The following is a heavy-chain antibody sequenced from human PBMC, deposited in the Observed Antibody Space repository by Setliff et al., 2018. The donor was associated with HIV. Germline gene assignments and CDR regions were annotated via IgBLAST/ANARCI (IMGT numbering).Heavy chain of an antibody. J-gene: IGHJ6*03. V-gene: IGHV4-34*01. D-gene: IGHD3-22*01. CDR3: ARGITMISAGYYYYYMDV. Sequence: SETLSLTCAVYGGSFSGYYWSWIRQPPGKGLEWIGEINHSGSTNYNPSLNSRVTISVDTSKNQFSLKLSSVTAADTAVYYCARGITMISAGYYYYYMDVWGKGTTVTVSS. CDR1: GGSFSGYY. CDR2: INHSGST.